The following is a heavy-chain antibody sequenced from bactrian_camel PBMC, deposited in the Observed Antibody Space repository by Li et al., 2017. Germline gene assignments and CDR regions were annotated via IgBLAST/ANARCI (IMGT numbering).Heavy chain of an antibody. Sequence: HVQLVESGGGLARPGGSLRLSCTISGFTRSGYYMTWVRLAPGKGLEWVSSINSDSSNRYYSDSVKGRFTASKDNAKNTVYLQMNSLKSEDTGMYYCVTEGGTYNGSLFGRFGFGYWGQG. D-gene: IGHD1*01. CDR2: INSDSSNR. CDR1: GFTRSGYY. J-gene: IGHJ6*01. V-gene: IGHV3-2*01. CDR3: VTEGGTYNGSLFGRFGFGY.